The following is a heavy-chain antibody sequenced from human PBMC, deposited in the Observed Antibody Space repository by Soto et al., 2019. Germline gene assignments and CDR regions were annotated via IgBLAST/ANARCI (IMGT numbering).Heavy chain of an antibody. CDR2: ISSSSSTI. D-gene: IGHD6-19*01. CDR1: GFTFSSYS. Sequence: GGSLRLSCAASGFTFSSYSMNWVRQAPGKGLEWVSYISSSSSTIYYADSVKGRFTISRDNAKNSLYLQMNSLRAEDTAVYYCARERVSIRAGSVFDYWGQGTLVTVSS. J-gene: IGHJ4*02. CDR3: ARERVSIRAGSVFDY. V-gene: IGHV3-48*01.